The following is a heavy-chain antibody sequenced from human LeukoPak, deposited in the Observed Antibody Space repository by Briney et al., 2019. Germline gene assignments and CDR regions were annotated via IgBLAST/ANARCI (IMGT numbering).Heavy chain of an antibody. D-gene: IGHD3-10*01. CDR3: ATDLEWFWGENRTYMDV. J-gene: IGHJ6*03. V-gene: IGHV1-69-2*01. CDR2: VDPEDGET. Sequence: ASVKVSCKVSGYTFTDYYMHWVQQAPGKGLEWMGHVDPEDGETIYAEKFQGRVTITADTSTDTAYMELSSLRSEDTAVYYCATDLEWFWGENRTYMDVWGKGTTVTVSS. CDR1: GYTFTDYY.